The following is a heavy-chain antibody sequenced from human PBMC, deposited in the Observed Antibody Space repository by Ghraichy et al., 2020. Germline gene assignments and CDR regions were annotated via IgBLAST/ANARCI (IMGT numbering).Heavy chain of an antibody. CDR3: ARRYYDSSGYPYRGWWDYYYGMDV. J-gene: IGHJ6*02. D-gene: IGHD3-22*01. CDR1: GGSISSSSYY. V-gene: IGHV4-39*07. CDR2: IYYSGST. Sequence: SETLSLTCTVSGGSISSSSYYWGWIRQPPGKGLEWIGSIYYSGSTYYNPSLKSRVTISVDTSKNQFSLKLSSVTAADTAVYYCARRYYDSSGYPYRGWWDYYYGMDVWGQGTTVTVSS.